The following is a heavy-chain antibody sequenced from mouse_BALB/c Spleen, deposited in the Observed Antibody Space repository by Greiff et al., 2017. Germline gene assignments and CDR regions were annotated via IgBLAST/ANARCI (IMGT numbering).Heavy chain of an antibody. CDR2: IYPGSGST. CDR3: TPVNWYFDV. J-gene: IGHJ1*01. V-gene: IGHV1S22*01. Sequence: LQQPGSELVRPGASVKLSCKASGYTFTSYWMHWVKQRPGQGLEWIGNIYPGSGSTNYDEKFKSKATLTVDTSSSTAYMQLSRLISEDSSVYYCTPVNWYFDVWGAGTTATVSS. CDR1: GYTFTSYW.